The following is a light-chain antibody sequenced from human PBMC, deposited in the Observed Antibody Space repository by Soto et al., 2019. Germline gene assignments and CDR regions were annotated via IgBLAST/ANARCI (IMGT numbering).Light chain of an antibody. CDR2: GNN. CDR1: RSNIGAGKD. Sequence: QSVLTQPPSVSGAPGQRVTIPCTGRRSNIGAGKDVHWYQPLPGTAPKLLISGNNNRPSGVPDRFSGSKSGTSASLAITGLQAEDEAEYYCQSYDSSLSGTVFGGGTKLTVL. V-gene: IGLV1-40*01. J-gene: IGLJ2*01. CDR3: QSYDSSLSGTV.